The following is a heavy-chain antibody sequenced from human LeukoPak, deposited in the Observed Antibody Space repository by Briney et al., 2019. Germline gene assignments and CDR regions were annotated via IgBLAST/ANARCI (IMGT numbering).Heavy chain of an antibody. CDR2: IYSGGST. CDR1: GFTVSSNY. V-gene: IGHV3-66*04. Sequence: GGSLRLSCAASGFTVSSNYMSWVRQAPGKGLEWVSVIYSGGSTYYADSVKGRLTISRDNSKNTLYLQMNSLRAEDTAVYYCAGQYSSSYYFDYWGQGTLVTVSS. CDR3: AGQYSSSYYFDY. J-gene: IGHJ4*02. D-gene: IGHD6-13*01.